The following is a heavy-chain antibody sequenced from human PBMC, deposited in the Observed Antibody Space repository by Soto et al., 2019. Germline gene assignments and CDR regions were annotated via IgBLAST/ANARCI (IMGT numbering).Heavy chain of an antibody. J-gene: IGHJ4*02. CDR3: ARQIYDSDTGPNFQYYFDS. CDR2: IDTSDSQT. V-gene: IGHV5-10-1*01. CDR1: GYSSARYW. D-gene: IGHD3-22*01. Sequence: PGESLNISCKGSGYSSARYWITRARQYTEKGFEWMGRIDTSDSQTYHSPSFRGHVTISVTKSITTVFLQWRSLRASDTAMYYCARQIYDSDTGPNFQYYFDSWGQG.